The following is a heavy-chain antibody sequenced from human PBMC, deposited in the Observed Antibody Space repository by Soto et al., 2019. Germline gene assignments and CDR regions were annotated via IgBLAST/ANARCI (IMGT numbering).Heavy chain of an antibody. V-gene: IGHV4-39*01. CDR2: IYYSGDT. J-gene: IGHJ4*02. D-gene: IGHD6-13*01. CDR3: ASLQVPGNFDY. Sequence: NPSETLSLTCTVSGGSIRSSNYYWAWVRQPPGKGLEWIANIYYSGDTYFHPSLRSRLTVSVDTSKNQFSLKLSSLTAADTAMYYCASLQVPGNFDYWGQGTLVTVS. CDR1: GGSIRSSNYY.